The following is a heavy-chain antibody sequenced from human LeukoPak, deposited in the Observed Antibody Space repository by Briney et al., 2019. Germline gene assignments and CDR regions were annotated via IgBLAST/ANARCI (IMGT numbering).Heavy chain of an antibody. CDR2: TRNKANSYTT. Sequence: GGSLRLSCAASGFTFCDHYMDWVRQAPGKGLEWVGRTRNKANSYTTEYAASVKGRFTISRDDSKNSLYLQMNSLKTEDTAVYYCAREAYSSSWYDLSGYYYYYMDVWGKGTTVTVSS. CDR3: AREAYSSSWYDLSGYYYYYMDV. D-gene: IGHD6-13*01. J-gene: IGHJ6*03. V-gene: IGHV3-72*01. CDR1: GFTFCDHY.